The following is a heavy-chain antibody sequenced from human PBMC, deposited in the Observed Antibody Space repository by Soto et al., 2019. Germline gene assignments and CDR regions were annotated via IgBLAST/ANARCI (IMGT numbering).Heavy chain of an antibody. V-gene: IGHV4-59*01. D-gene: IGHD3-22*01. Sequence: PSETLSLTCTVSGGSISSYYWSWIRQPPGKGLEWIGYIYYSGSTNYNPSLKSRVTISVDTSKNQFSLKLSSVTAADTAVYYCARGPDDSSGYYPGNNWWFDPWGQGTMVTVSS. CDR1: GGSISSYY. CDR3: ARGPDDSSGYYPGNNWWFDP. J-gene: IGHJ5*02. CDR2: IYYSGST.